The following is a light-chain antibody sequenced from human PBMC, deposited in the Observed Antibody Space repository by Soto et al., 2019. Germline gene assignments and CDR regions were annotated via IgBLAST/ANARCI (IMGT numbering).Light chain of an antibody. J-gene: IGKJ4*01. CDR1: QSVSSY. CDR2: DAS. V-gene: IGKV3-11*01. CDR3: QQRSNWPLT. Sequence: ETALTQSPATLSLSPGERATLSCRASQSVSSYLAWYQQKPGQAPRLLIYDASNRATDIPARFSGSGSGTDFTLTISSLEPADFAVYYCQQRSNWPLTFGGGTKVDIK.